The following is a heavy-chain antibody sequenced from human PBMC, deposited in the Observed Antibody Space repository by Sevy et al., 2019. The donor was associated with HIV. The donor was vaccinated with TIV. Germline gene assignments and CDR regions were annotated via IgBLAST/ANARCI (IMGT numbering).Heavy chain of an antibody. D-gene: IGHD3-16*01. J-gene: IGHJ6*02. CDR2: INPNSGGR. CDR1: GYTFTVYY. CDR3: AGGIDYYYGKDV. V-gene: IGHV1-2*06. Sequence: ASVNVSCKGSGYTFTVYYMHWVRQAPGQGLEWMGRINPNSGGRNYPQKFQGRVTMTRDTSISTAYMELSRLRSDDTAVYYCAGGIDYYYGKDVWGQGTTVTVSS.